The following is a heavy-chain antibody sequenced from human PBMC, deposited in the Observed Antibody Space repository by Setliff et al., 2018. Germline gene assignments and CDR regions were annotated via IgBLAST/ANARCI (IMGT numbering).Heavy chain of an antibody. D-gene: IGHD1-1*01. CDR2: MYYGGGGST. Sequence: KTSETLSLTCTVSDGSLSTYYWRWIRQPPGKGLEWIGSMYYGGGGSTYYNASLKSRVTISVDTSKNQFSLKLNSVTAADTAVYYCARTGTYRYFDYWGQGTQVTVSS. J-gene: IGHJ4*02. V-gene: IGHV4-59*04. CDR1: DGSLSTYY. CDR3: ARTGTYRYFDY.